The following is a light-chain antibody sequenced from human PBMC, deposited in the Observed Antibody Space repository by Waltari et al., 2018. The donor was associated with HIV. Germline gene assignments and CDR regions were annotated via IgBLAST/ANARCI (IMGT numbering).Light chain of an antibody. CDR2: NNS. V-gene: IGLV1-44*01. CDR1: SSNTGSNS. J-gene: IGLJ2*01. Sequence: QSVLTQPPSASGPPGQRITTSCSAISSNTGSNSVNWYQPSPGTAPKLLSYNNSGRPSGVPDRCSGSRSGTSSSLSISGLQSEDEADYYCAAWDDSLSGRVFGGGTKLTVL. CDR3: AAWDDSLSGRV.